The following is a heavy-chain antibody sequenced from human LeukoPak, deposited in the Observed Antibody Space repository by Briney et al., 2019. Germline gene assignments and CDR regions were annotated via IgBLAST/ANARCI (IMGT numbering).Heavy chain of an antibody. CDR3: ARGARARKTMVRGVNGRFDP. V-gene: IGHV4-34*01. CDR1: RGSISSHY. Sequence: SETLSLTCTVSRGSISSHYWTWIRQSPGKGLELIGEVIHGGSTNYSPSLKSLITISLDTSRSQFSLRVNSLTAADTAVYYCARGARARKTMVRGVNGRFDPWGQGTLVTVSS. CDR2: VIHGGST. D-gene: IGHD3-10*01. J-gene: IGHJ5*02.